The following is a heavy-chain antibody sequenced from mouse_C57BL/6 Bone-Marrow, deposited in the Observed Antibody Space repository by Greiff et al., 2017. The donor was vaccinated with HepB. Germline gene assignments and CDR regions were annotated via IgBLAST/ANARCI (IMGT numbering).Heavy chain of an antibody. V-gene: IGHV5-17*01. CDR3: ARSPYGSSPAWFAY. D-gene: IGHD1-1*01. Sequence: EVQLVESGGGLVKPGGSLKLSCAASGFTFSDYGMHWVRQAPEKGLEWVAYISSGSSTIYYADTVKGRFTISRDNAKNTLFLQMTSLRSEDTAMYYCARSPYGSSPAWFAYWGQGTLVTVAA. CDR1: GFTFSDYG. CDR2: ISSGSSTI. J-gene: IGHJ3*01.